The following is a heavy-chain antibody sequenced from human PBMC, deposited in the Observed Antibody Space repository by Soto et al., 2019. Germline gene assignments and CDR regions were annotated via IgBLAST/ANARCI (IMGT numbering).Heavy chain of an antibody. V-gene: IGHV3-48*03. CDR3: ARVSRIPVQGMDV. Sequence: GGSLRLSCAASGFTLSSLGMNWVRQAPGKGLEWVSYISSGGGTIYYADSVKGRFTISKDNAKNSLYLQMNSLRAEDTGVYYCARVSRIPVQGMDVWGQGPTVTVAS. CDR2: ISSGGGTI. D-gene: IGHD1-1*01. CDR1: GFTLSSLG. J-gene: IGHJ6*02.